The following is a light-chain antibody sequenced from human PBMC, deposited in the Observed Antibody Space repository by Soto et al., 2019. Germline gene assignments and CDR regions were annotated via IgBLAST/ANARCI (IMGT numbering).Light chain of an antibody. CDR3: HQYHHWPPSFT. Sequence: EIVRTQSPATLSVSPGERATLSCRASQSVSSNLAWYQHKPGQAPRLLIYAASTRATGIPSRFSGSGSGTDFTLTISSLQSEDFAVYYCHQYHHWPPSFTFGPVTKVDI. CDR1: QSVSSN. J-gene: IGKJ3*01. V-gene: IGKV3-15*01. CDR2: AAS.